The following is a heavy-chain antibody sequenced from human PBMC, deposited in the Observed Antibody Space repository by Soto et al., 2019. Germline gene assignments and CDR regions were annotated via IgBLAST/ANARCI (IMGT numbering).Heavy chain of an antibody. V-gene: IGHV3-30*03. CDR2: ISDDGSNK. J-gene: IGHJ6*02. Sequence: QVQLVESGGGVVQPGRSLRLSCAASGFTFSSYGMHWVRQAPGKGLEWVAVISDDGSNKYYADSVKGRFTISRDNSKNTLYLQMNSLRAEDTAVYYCATGGPGIGVVTRHTDYYYYGMDVWGQGTTVTVSS. CDR1: GFTFSSYG. CDR3: ATGGPGIGVVTRHTDYYYYGMDV. D-gene: IGHD3-3*01.